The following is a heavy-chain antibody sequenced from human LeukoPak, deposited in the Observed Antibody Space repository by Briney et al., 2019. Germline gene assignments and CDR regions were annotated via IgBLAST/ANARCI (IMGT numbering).Heavy chain of an antibody. CDR2: INSNSGGT. V-gene: IGHV1-2*02. CDR1: GYTFTGYY. CDR3: ARDHMAAAGTDLVYYHYYMTS. J-gene: IGHJ6*03. D-gene: IGHD6-13*01. Sequence: GASVKVSCKASGYTFTGYYMHWVRQAPGQGLEWMGWINSNSGGTNYAQKFQGRVTMTRDTSISTAYMELSRLRSDDTAVYYCARDHMAAAGTDLVYYHYYMTSGAKGPRSPSP.